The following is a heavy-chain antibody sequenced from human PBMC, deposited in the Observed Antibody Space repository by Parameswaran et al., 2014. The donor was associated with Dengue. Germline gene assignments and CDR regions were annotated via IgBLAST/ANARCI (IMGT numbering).Heavy chain of an antibody. CDR3: ARDGNVLRFLEWPYYYYYMDV. Sequence: WVRQAPGQGLEWMGWINAGNGNTKYSQKFQGRVTITRDTSASTAYMELSSLRSEDTAVYYCARDGNVLRFLEWPYYYYYMDVWGKGTTVTVSS. V-gene: IGHV1-3*01. CDR2: INAGNGNT. D-gene: IGHD3-3*01. J-gene: IGHJ6*03.